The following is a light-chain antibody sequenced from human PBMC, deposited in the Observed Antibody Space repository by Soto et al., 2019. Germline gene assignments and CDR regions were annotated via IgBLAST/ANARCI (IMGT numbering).Light chain of an antibody. J-gene: IGLJ3*02. CDR2: EVS. Sequence: QSALTQPASVSGSPGQSITISCTGTSSDIGSNNYVSWFQLRPGKAPTLIIYEVSNRPSGVSTHFSGSKSCNTASLTISGFLPEDEAVYYCSLYTTATRLFGGGTKLTVL. V-gene: IGLV2-14*01. CDR1: SSDIGSNNY. CDR3: SLYTTATRL.